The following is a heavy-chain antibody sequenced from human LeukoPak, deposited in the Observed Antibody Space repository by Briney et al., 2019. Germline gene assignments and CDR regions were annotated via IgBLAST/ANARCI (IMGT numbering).Heavy chain of an antibody. CDR1: GFTFSSYA. D-gene: IGHD6-13*01. CDR2: ISSNGGST. CDR3: ARWGYSAFDI. J-gene: IGHJ3*02. V-gene: IGHV3-64*01. Sequence: PGGSLRLSCAASGFTFSSYAMHWVRQAPGKGLEYVSAISSNGGSTYYANSVKGRFTISRDNSKNTLYLQMGSLRAEDMAVYYCARWGYSAFDIWGQGTMVTVSS.